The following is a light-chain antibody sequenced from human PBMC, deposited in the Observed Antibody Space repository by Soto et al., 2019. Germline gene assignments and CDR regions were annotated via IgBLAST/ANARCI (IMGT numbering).Light chain of an antibody. CDR3: QQCGSSPWT. Sequence: EIVMTQSPATLSVSPGGRATLSCRASQSISDSLAWYHHKHGQAPRLLIYGASRRATGFPARFSGSGSGTDFTLTISRLEPEDFAVYYCQQCGSSPWTLGQGTKVDIK. CDR2: GAS. V-gene: IGKV3-20*01. CDR1: QSISDS. J-gene: IGKJ1*01.